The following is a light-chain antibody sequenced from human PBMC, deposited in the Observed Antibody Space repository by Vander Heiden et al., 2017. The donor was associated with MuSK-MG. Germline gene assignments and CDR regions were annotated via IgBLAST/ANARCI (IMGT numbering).Light chain of an antibody. CDR1: KLGDRY. J-gene: IGLJ3*02. V-gene: IGLV3-1*01. CDR2: HDV. CDR3: QAWDNNAGV. Sequence: SYDLTQPPSVSVSPGQTATITCSGEKLGDRYAFWYQQRPGQSPVMLIYHDVKRPSGIPERFSGSNSGNTATLTIDGTQPMDEADYYCQAWDNNAGVFGGGTKLTV.